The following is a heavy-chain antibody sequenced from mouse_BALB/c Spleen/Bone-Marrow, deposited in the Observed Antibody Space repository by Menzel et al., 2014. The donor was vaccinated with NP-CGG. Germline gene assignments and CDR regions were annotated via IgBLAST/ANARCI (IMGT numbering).Heavy chain of an antibody. CDR1: GYTFSTYW. D-gene: IGHD2-4*01. V-gene: IGHV1-9*01. CDR3: ARLITTGGFAY. CDR2: ILPGSGTT. J-gene: IGHJ3*01. Sequence: QVQLKESGAELMKPGASGKISCKATGYTFSTYWIEWVKQRPGHGLEWIGEILPGSGTTNYNEKFKGKATFTADTSSNTAYMQLSSLTSEDSAVYYCARLITTGGFAYWGQGTLVPVSA.